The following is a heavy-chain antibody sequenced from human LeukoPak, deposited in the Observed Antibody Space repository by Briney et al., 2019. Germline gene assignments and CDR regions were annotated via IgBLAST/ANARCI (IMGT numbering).Heavy chain of an antibody. D-gene: IGHD3-10*01. V-gene: IGHV1-2*02. J-gene: IGHJ4*02. CDR1: GYTFTGYY. Sequence: ASVKVSCKASGYTFTGYYMHWVRQAPGQGLEWMGWINPNSGGTNYAQKFQGRVTMTRDTSISTAYMELSRLRSDDTAVYYCARAFRSWFGELSVIGYWGQGTLVTASS. CDR3: ARAFRSWFGELSVIGY. CDR2: INPNSGGT.